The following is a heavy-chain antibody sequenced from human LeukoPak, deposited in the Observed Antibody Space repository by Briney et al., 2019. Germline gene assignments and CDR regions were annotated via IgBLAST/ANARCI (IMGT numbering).Heavy chain of an antibody. Sequence: GGSLRLSCAASGFTFSSYAMSWVRQAPGKGLECVSAISGSGGSTYYADSVKGRFTISRDNSKNTLYLQMNSLRAEDTAVYYCAKDDVLYYYDSSGYYGIDYWGQGTLVTVSS. CDR2: ISGSGGST. V-gene: IGHV3-23*01. CDR3: AKDDVLYYYDSSGYYGIDY. D-gene: IGHD3-22*01. CDR1: GFTFSSYA. J-gene: IGHJ4*02.